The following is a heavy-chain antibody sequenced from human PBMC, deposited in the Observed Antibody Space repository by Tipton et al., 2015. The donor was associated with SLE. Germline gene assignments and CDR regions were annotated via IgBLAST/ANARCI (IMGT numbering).Heavy chain of an antibody. CDR1: GFIFNNYA. CDR2: IDILSDF. J-gene: IGHJ3*02. CDR3: ARSGPTLHAFDI. D-gene: IGHD3-10*01. Sequence: SLRLSCTGSGFIFNNYAINWVRQAPGKGLEWVSSIDILSDFNHADSVKGRFTVSRDKAKNSVFLQMDSLRVEDTGAYYCARSGPTLHAFDIWGQGTMVTVSS. V-gene: IGHV3-69-1*02.